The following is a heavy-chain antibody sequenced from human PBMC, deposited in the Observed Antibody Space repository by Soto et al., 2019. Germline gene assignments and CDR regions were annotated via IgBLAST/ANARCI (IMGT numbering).Heavy chain of an antibody. CDR2: INPNTGGT. V-gene: IGHV1-2*02. Sequence: ASVKVSCKASGYTFSAYWLHWVRQAPGQGLEWMGYINPNTGGTNCAQIFQGRVTLTRDTSISTAYMDLSSLRSDDTAVYYCARTSTRGYSGYDLDFWGQGTLVTVSS. CDR3: ARTSTRGYSGYDLDF. D-gene: IGHD5-12*01. J-gene: IGHJ4*02. CDR1: GYTFSAYW.